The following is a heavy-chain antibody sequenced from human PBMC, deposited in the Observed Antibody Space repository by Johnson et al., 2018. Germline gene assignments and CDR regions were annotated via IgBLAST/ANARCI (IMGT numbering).Heavy chain of an antibody. D-gene: IGHD1-1*01. Sequence: QLVESGGGLVQPGRSLRLSCAASGFTFDDYAMHWVRQAPGKGLEWVSGISWNSGSIGYADSVKGRFTISRDNAKNSLYLQMNSLRAEDTALYYCAKDWKDWGQGTMVTVSS. CDR3: AKDWKD. V-gene: IGHV3-9*01. J-gene: IGHJ3*01. CDR2: ISWNSGSI. CDR1: GFTFDDYA.